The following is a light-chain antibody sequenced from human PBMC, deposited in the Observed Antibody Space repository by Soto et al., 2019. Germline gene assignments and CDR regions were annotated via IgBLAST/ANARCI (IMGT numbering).Light chain of an antibody. J-gene: IGKJ3*01. CDR2: AAS. CDR1: QAINNY. Sequence: DIEMTQSPSSLSASVGDRVTITCRASQAINNYLAWYQQKPGKVPKLLIHAASTLQSGVPSRFSGSGSGTEFTLTISSLQPADVATYYCQNYNGAPPFTFGPGTKVEIK. CDR3: QNYNGAPPFT. V-gene: IGKV1-27*01.